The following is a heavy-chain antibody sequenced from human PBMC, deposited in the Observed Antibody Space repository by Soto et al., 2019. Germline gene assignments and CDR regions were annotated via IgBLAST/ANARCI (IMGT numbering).Heavy chain of an antibody. V-gene: IGHV4-34*01. D-gene: IGHD6-13*01. Sequence: PSETLSLTCAFYVVSFSGNYWSCIRHPPGKWLEWIGEIKYTGTTNYNPSLKSRVTLSVDTSKNQFSLKLSSVIAADTAVYYCARAPTQGYTAFFGRYYYGLEVWGPGTKVSVSS. CDR1: VVSFSGNY. CDR3: ARAPTQGYTAFFGRYYYGLEV. J-gene: IGHJ6*01. CDR2: IKYTGTT.